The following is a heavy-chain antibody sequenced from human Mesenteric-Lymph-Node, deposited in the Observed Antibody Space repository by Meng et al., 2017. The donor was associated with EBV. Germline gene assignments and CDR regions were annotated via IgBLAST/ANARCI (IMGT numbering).Heavy chain of an antibody. D-gene: IGHD5-18*01. V-gene: IGHV4-34*01. Sequence: QVNLQEGGTGSLKPSETLYLTCAAYGSSFSGHYWGWMRQPPGKGLEWIGEIDPTGNTKYIPSLKSRVTISLDTSRNQLSLKLTSVTAADTAVYYCSIWDTGALQNYWGPGTLVTVSS. CDR2: IDPTGNT. J-gene: IGHJ4*02. CDR3: SIWDTGALQNY. CDR1: GSSFSGHY.